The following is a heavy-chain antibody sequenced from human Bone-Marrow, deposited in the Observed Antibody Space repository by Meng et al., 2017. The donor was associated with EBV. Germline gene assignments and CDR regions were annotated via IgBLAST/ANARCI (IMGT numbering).Heavy chain of an antibody. V-gene: IGHV4-61*01. J-gene: IGHJ4*02. D-gene: IGHD6-19*01. Sequence: GPVREKPSRTLSLTCTVHGGAVRSGSYYWSWIRQPPGKGLEWIWYIYYSGSTNYNPSLKSRVTISVDTSKNQFSLKLSSVTAADTAVYYCARATSGWVEIYYWGQGTLVTVSS. CDR3: ARATSGWVEIYY. CDR1: GGAVRSGSYY. CDR2: IYYSGST.